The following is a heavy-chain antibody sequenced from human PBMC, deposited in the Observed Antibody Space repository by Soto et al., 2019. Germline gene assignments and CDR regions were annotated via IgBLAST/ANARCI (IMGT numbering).Heavy chain of an antibody. J-gene: IGHJ5*02. CDR2: IIPIFGTA. CDR1: GGTFSSYA. V-gene: IGHV1-69*13. D-gene: IGHD6-19*01. CDR3: ARAASIAVDGFDP. Sequence: EASVKVSCKASGGTFSSYAISWVRQAPGQGLEWMGGIIPIFGTANYAQKFQGRVTITADESTSTAYMELSSLRSEDTAVYYCARAASIAVDGFDPWGQGTLVTVSS.